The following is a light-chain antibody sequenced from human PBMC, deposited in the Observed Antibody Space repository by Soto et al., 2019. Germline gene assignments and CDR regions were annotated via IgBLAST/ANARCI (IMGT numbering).Light chain of an antibody. Sequence: EIVLTQSPGTLSLSPGERATLSCKASQSVSSTYLAWYQQKRGQAPRVXSYGAPSRATGIPDRFSGSGSGTEFTLTISRLEPEDFAVYYCQQYGTSPRTFGQGTKVDIK. V-gene: IGKV3-20*01. CDR2: GAP. J-gene: IGKJ1*01. CDR3: QQYGTSPRT. CDR1: QSVSSTY.